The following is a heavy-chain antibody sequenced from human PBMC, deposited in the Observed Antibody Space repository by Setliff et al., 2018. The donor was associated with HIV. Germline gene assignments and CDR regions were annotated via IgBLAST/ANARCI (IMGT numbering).Heavy chain of an antibody. CDR2: VYSNGNT. CDR3: ARLAIPAATTDY. J-gene: IGHJ4*02. D-gene: IGHD2-2*01. Sequence: PSETLSLTCTVSGGSISGHYWSWIRQTPGKGLEWIGYVYSNGNTDYNPSLKSRVTISVDTSKNQFSLKLNSVTAADTAVYYCARLAIPAATTDYWGQGTLVTVSS. CDR1: GGSISGHY. V-gene: IGHV4-4*08.